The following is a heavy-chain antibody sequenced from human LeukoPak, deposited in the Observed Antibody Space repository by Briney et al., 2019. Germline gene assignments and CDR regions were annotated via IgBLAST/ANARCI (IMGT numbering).Heavy chain of an antibody. CDR3: ARAGYGELLPGMDV. V-gene: IGHV3-7*01. Sequence: PGGSLRLSCAASGFTFSSYWMSWVRQAPGKGLEWVANIKKDGNEKYYVDSVKGRFTISRDNAKNSLSLQMNSLRAEDTAVYYCARAGYGELLPGMDVWGQGTTVTVSS. CDR1: GFTFSSYW. CDR2: IKKDGNEK. D-gene: IGHD4-17*01. J-gene: IGHJ6*02.